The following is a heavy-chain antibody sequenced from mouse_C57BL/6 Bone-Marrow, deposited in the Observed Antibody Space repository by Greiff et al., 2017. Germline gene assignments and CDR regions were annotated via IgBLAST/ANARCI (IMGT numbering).Heavy chain of an antibody. CDR1: GYTFTSYW. V-gene: IGHV1-52*01. CDR2: IDPSDSET. CDR3: ARGGPTGTANWYFDV. J-gene: IGHJ1*03. Sequence: VQLQQPGAELVRPGSSVKLSCKASGYTFTSYWMHWVKQRPIQGLEWIGNIDPSDSETHYNQKFKDKATLTVDKSSSTAYMQLSSLTSEDSAVYYCARGGPTGTANWYFDVWGTGTTVTVSS. D-gene: IGHD4-1*02.